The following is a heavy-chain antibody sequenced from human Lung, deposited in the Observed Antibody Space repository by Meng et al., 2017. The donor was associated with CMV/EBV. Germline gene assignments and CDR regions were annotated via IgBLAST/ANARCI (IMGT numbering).Heavy chain of an antibody. D-gene: IGHD1-26*01. Sequence: GSLRLXCAVSGVSISTDNWWSWVRQPPGKGLEWIGEIYRSGSTNYSPSLKSRVTISIDRSKNQFSLRLTSVTAADTAVYYCAKEWLDATTGQFDYWGQGNXVNGAS. V-gene: IGHV4-4*02. CDR1: GVSISTDNW. CDR2: IYRSGST. J-gene: IGHJ4*02. CDR3: AKEWLDATTGQFDY.